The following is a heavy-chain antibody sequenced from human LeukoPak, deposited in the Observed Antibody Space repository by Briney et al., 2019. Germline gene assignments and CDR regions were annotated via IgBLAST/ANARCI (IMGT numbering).Heavy chain of an antibody. CDR2: IYHSGST. CDR1: GGSISSGGYS. Sequence: KSSETLSLTCAVSGGSISSGGYSWSWTRQPPGKGLEWIGYIYHSGSTYYNPSLKSRVTISVDRSKNQFSLKLSSVTAADTAVYYCARSSSGLFDYWGQGTLVTVSS. V-gene: IGHV4-30-2*01. D-gene: IGHD3-22*01. CDR3: ARSSSGLFDY. J-gene: IGHJ4*02.